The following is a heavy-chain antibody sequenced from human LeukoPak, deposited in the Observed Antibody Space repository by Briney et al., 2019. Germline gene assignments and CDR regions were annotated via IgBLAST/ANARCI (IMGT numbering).Heavy chain of an antibody. J-gene: IGHJ4*02. CDR1: GFTFSSYG. D-gene: IGHD3-3*01. CDR3: ARELRFLEWADY. V-gene: IGHV3-30*03. Sequence: PGGSLRLSCAASGFTFSSYGMHWVRQAPGKGLEWVAVISYDGSNKYFADSVKGRFTISRDNSKNTLYLHMNSLRTEDTAVYFCARELRFLEWADYWGQGTLVTVSS. CDR2: ISYDGSNK.